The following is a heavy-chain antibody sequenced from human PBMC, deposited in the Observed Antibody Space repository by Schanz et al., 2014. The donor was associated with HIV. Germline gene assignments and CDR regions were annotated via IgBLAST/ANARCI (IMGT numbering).Heavy chain of an antibody. CDR3: AKLILFDNHDFWSGYPD. J-gene: IGHJ4*02. CDR2: INHSGST. Sequence: QVQLQQWGAGLLKPSETLSLTCAVYGGSFSGYFWAWIRQPPGKGLEWIGEINHSGSTNYNPSLKSRVTISVDTPKTPFSLELTSVTAADTAVYYCAKLILFDNHDFWSGYPDWGQGTLVTVSS. CDR1: GGSFSGYF. D-gene: IGHD3-3*01. V-gene: IGHV4-34*01.